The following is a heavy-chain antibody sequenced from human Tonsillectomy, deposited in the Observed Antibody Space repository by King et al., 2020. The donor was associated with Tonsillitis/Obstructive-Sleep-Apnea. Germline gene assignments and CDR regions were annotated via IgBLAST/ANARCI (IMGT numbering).Heavy chain of an antibody. J-gene: IGHJ5*02. CDR2: ISDSGTTI. CDR1: GFTFSSYE. V-gene: IGHV3-48*03. CDR3: ARSPTDWEARWFDP. D-gene: IGHD1-26*01. Sequence: VQLVESGGGLVQPGGSLRLSCAASGFTFSSYEMNWVRQAPGKGLEWVSYISDSGTTIYYADSVKGRFTISRDNVKNSLYLQMNSLRAEDTAVYYCARSPTDWEARWFDPWGQGTLVTVSS.